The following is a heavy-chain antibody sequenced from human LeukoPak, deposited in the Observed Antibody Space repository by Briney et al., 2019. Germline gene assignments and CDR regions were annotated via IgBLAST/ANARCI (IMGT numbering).Heavy chain of an antibody. V-gene: IGHV3-30*02. CDR3: AKDRRRYYFDY. Sequence: GGSLRLFCAASGFTFSSYGMHCVRQAPGKGLEWVAFIRYDGSNKYYADSVKGRFTISRDNSKNTLYLQMNSLRAEDTAVYYCAKDRRRYYFDYWGQGTLVTVCS. CDR1: GFTFSSYG. CDR2: IRYDGSNK. J-gene: IGHJ4*02.